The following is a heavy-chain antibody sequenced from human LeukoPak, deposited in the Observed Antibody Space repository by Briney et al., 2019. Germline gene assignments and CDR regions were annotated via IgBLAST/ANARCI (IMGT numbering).Heavy chain of an antibody. J-gene: IGHJ4*02. Sequence: SETLSVTCTVSGGSISSYYWSWIRQPPGKGLEWIGYIYYSGSTNYNPSLKSRVTISVDTSKNQFSLKLSSVTAADTAVYYCARVSGFLEWLSEYYFDYWGQGTLVTVSS. CDR1: GGSISSYY. CDR2: IYYSGST. V-gene: IGHV4-59*01. CDR3: ARVSGFLEWLSEYYFDY. D-gene: IGHD3-3*01.